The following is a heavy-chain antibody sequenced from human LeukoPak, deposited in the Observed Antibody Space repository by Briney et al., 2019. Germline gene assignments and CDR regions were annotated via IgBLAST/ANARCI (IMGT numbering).Heavy chain of an antibody. D-gene: IGHD4-17*01. Sequence: PGGSLRLSCAASGFTFSNNALSWVRQAPGKGLEWVSVISGSGGSTYYADSVKGRFTISRDNSKNTLYLQMDSLRAGDTAVYYCARGRLRMIDAFDIWGQGTMVTVSS. CDR3: ARGRLRMIDAFDI. CDR2: ISGSGGST. J-gene: IGHJ3*02. V-gene: IGHV3-23*01. CDR1: GFTFSNNA.